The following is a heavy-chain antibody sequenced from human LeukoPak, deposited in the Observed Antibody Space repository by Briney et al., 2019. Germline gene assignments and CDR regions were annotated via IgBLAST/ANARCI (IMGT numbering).Heavy chain of an antibody. V-gene: IGHV1-2*02. CDR1: GYTFTDYY. CDR3: ARALLSSSWYVVLDY. J-gene: IGHJ4*02. CDR2: INPNSGGT. Sequence: ASVPVSCKASGYTFTDYYMHWVRQAPGQGLEWMGWINPNSGGTNYAQKFQGRGTMTRHTSISTAYMELSRLRSDDTAVYYCARALLSSSWYVVLDYWGQGTLVTVSS. D-gene: IGHD6-13*01.